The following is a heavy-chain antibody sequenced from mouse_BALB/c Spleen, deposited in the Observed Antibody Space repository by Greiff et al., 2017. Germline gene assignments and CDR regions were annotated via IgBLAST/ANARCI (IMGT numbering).Heavy chain of an antibody. CDR2: IYPGDGDT. V-gene: IGHV1-87*01. D-gene: IGHD2-4*01. CDR1: GYTFTSYW. Sequence: LVESGAELARPGASVKLSCKASGYTFTSYWMQWVKQRPGQGLEWIGAIYPGDGDTRYTQKFKGKATLTADKSSSTAYMQLSSLASEDSAVYYCARGDYWFAYWGQGTLVTVSA. J-gene: IGHJ3*01. CDR3: ARGDYWFAY.